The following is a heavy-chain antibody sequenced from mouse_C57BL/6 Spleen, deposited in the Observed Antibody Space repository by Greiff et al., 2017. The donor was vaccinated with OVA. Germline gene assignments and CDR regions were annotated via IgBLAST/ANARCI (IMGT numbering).Heavy chain of an antibody. CDR3: ARAREGHFDV. V-gene: IGHV3-6*01. Sequence: VQLQESGPGLVKPSQSLSLTCSVTGYSITSGYYWNWLRQFTGNKLEWMGYISYDGSNNYHPSLKNRISITRDTSTNQFFLKLNSVTTEDTATYYCARAREGHFDVWGTGTTVTVSS. J-gene: IGHJ1*03. CDR2: ISYDGSN. CDR1: GYSITSGYY.